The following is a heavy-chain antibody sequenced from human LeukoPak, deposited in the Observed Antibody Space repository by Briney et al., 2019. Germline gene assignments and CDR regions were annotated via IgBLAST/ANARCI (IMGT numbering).Heavy chain of an antibody. Sequence: GGSLRLSCAASGFTFSSYVMSWVRQAPGGGLEWLSVITGSGGSTYYADSVKGRFTISRDNSKNTVYLQMNSLRAEDTAVYYCAKGQGSPYYFDYWGQGTLVTVSS. D-gene: IGHD2-15*01. CDR2: ITGSGGST. CDR3: AKGQGSPYYFDY. CDR1: GFTFSSYV. J-gene: IGHJ4*02. V-gene: IGHV3-23*01.